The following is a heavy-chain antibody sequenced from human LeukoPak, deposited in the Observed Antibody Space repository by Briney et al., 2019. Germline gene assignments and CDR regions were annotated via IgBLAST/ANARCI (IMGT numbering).Heavy chain of an antibody. CDR3: ARGEDSYGPFDY. V-gene: IGHV3-23*01. CDR1: GFGVHTFA. CDR2: ITKYDGRV. D-gene: IGHD5-18*01. J-gene: IGHJ4*02. Sequence: GGSLRLSCAVSGFGVHTFAMSWVRLAPGKGLEWLASITKYDGRVYYADSVRGRFTISRDSSQNELYLQMNSLRAEDTAVYYCARGEDSYGPFDYWGQGTLVTVSS.